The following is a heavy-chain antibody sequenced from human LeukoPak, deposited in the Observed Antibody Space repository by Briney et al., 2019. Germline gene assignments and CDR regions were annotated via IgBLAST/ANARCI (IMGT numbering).Heavy chain of an antibody. CDR2: IYHSGST. J-gene: IGHJ4*02. V-gene: IGHV4-30-2*01. CDR1: GGSISSGGYY. Sequence: TSQTLSLTCTVSGGSISSGGYYWSWIRQPPGKGLEWIGYIYHSGSTYYNPSLKSRVTISVDRSKNQFSLKLSSVTAADTAVYYCAREAIAVAGYGNGDYWGQGTLVTVSS. CDR3: AREAIAVAGYGNGDY. D-gene: IGHD6-19*01.